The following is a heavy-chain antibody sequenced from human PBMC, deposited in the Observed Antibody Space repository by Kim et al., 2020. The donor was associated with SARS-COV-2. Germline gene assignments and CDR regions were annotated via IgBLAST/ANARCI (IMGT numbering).Heavy chain of an antibody. Sequence: ASVKVSCKASGYTFTSYVMNWVRQAPGQGLEWMGWINTNTGNPTYAQGFTGRFVFSLDTSVSTAYLQISSLKAEDTAVYYCARDRRITIFGGGRSWFDPWGQGTLLTVSS. CDR3: ARDRRITIFGGGRSWFDP. V-gene: IGHV7-4-1*02. J-gene: IGHJ5*02. CDR1: GYTFTSYV. D-gene: IGHD3-3*01. CDR2: INTNTGNP.